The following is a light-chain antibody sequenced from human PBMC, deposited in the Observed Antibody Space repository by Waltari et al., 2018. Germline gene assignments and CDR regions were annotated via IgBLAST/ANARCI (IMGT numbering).Light chain of an antibody. CDR3: QQYGNSPWT. V-gene: IGKV1-12*01. CDR2: GAS. CDR1: QSISNW. Sequence: DIQMTQSPSSVSAFVGDRVTITCRASQSISNWLAWYQQKPGKAPKLLIYGASDLHSGVPSRFSGSGAGTDFTLTITGLEPEDFAVYYCQQYGNSPWTFAQGTKVEIK. J-gene: IGKJ1*01.